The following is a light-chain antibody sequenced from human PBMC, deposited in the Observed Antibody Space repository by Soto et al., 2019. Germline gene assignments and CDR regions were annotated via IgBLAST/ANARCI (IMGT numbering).Light chain of an antibody. CDR1: QYVTGSY. V-gene: IGKV3-20*01. CDR2: SAS. CDR3: QQYGKSPYT. Sequence: DIVLTQSPGSLSLSPGDRATLSCGASQYVTGSYVAWYQQKSGQAPRLLIYSASRMATGIPDSFSGSGSGTDFTLTISRLEPEDFAVYHCQQYGKSPYTFGQGTRREIK. J-gene: IGKJ2*01.